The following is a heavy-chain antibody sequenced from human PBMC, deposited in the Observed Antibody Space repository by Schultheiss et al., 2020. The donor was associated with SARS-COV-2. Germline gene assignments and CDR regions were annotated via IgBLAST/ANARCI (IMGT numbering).Heavy chain of an antibody. CDR3: ARVVVHSSGWVPFDY. J-gene: IGHJ4*02. D-gene: IGHD6-19*01. CDR2: ISGSGGST. CDR1: GFTFSSYA. Sequence: GGSLRLSCAASGFTFSSYAMSWVRQAPGKGLEWVSAISGSGGSTYYADSVKGRFSISRDNSKNTLYLQMNSLRAEDTAVYYCARVVVHSSGWVPFDYWGQGMLVTVSS. V-gene: IGHV3-23*01.